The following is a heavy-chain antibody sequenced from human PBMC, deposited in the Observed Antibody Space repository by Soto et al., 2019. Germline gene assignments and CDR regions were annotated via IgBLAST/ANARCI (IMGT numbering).Heavy chain of an antibody. CDR2: ISSSSTTK. CDR3: ARDGCSGSNCLNWFDP. Sequence: EVQLVESGGGLVQPGGSLRLSCAASGFTFSSYSMNWVRQAPGKGLEWVSYISSSSTTKYYADSVKGRFTISRVNAKKSLYLQMNSLITADTAVYYWARDGCSGSNCLNWFDPWCQGTLVTVSS. J-gene: IGHJ5*02. CDR1: GFTFSSYS. V-gene: IGHV3-48*01. D-gene: IGHD2-15*01.